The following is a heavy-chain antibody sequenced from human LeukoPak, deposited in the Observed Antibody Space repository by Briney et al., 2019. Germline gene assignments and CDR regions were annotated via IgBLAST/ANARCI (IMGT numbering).Heavy chain of an antibody. V-gene: IGHV3-23*01. D-gene: IGHD3-16*01. J-gene: IGHJ6*03. CDR1: TFTFSKYA. Sequence: GGSLRLSCAASTFTFSKYAMSWVRQAPGKGLEWVSAINDSGGRTKYADSVKGRFIISRDNSKNTLYLQMERLRAEDTALYYCARDGGLSFFSYMGVWGIGTTVTVSS. CDR2: INDSGGRT. CDR3: ARDGGLSFFSYMGV.